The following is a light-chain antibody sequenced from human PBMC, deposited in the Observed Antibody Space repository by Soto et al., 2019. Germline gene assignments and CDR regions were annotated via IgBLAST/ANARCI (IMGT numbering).Light chain of an antibody. V-gene: IGKV1-5*03. CDR3: QQYSSAST. Sequence: DIQMTQSPSTLSASVGDRVTITCRASQSINNWLAWYQQEPGKAPKLLFYRASSVEKGVPSRLRGRGSVTEFIFTIPSLQPDDFATYYCQQYSSASTFGQGTKVEI. CDR2: RAS. CDR1: QSINNW. J-gene: IGKJ1*01.